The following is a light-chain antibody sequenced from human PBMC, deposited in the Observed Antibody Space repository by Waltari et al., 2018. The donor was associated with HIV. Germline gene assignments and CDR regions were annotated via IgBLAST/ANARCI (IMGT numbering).Light chain of an antibody. V-gene: IGKV4-1*01. J-gene: IGKJ3*01. CDR1: QTVLYTSSNKNY. CDR3: QQYYSTPLT. CDR2: WAS. Sequence: DIVMTQSPDSLAVSLGERATINCRSSQTVLYTSSNKNYLDWYQQRPGQPPKLLIYWASTRESGVPDRFSGSGSGTDFTLTISSLQAEDVAVYYCQQYYSTPLTFGPGTKVDIK.